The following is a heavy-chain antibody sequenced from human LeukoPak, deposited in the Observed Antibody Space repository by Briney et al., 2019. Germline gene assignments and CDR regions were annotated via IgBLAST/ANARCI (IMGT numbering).Heavy chain of an antibody. CDR2: ISAYNGNT. Sequence: GASVKVSCKASGYTFTSYGISWVRQAPGQGLEWMGWISAYNGNTNYAQKLQGRVTMTTDTSTSTAYMELRSLRSDDTAVYYCARFGDIVVVPAAIWFDPWGQGTLVTVSS. V-gene: IGHV1-18*01. J-gene: IGHJ5*02. CDR1: GYTFTSYG. D-gene: IGHD2-2*01. CDR3: ARFGDIVVVPAAIWFDP.